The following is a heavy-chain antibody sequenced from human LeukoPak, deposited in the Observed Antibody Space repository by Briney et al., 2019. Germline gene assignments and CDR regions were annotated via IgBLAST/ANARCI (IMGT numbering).Heavy chain of an antibody. V-gene: IGHV3-21*01. Sequence: PGGSLRLSCAASGFTFSSYTMNWVRQAPGKGLEWVSSISSSSSYIYYADSVKGRFTISRDNAKNSLYLQMNSLRAEDTAVYYCARVVAGHLYYFDYWGQGTLVTVSS. CDR3: ARVVAGHLYYFDY. CDR1: GFTFSSYT. J-gene: IGHJ4*02. D-gene: IGHD6-19*01. CDR2: ISSSSSYI.